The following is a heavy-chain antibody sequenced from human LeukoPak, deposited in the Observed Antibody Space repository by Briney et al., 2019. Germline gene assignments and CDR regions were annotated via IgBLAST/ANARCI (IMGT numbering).Heavy chain of an antibody. CDR2: ISWNSGSI. CDR3: AKDPYSSGWSWFDP. D-gene: IGHD6-19*01. J-gene: IGHJ5*02. Sequence: GGSLRLSCAASGFTFSSYGMSWVRQAPGKGLEWVSGISWNSGSIGYADSVKGRFTISRDNAKNSLYLQMNSLRAEDTALYYCAKDPYSSGWSWFDPWGQGTLVTVSS. V-gene: IGHV3-9*01. CDR1: GFTFSSYG.